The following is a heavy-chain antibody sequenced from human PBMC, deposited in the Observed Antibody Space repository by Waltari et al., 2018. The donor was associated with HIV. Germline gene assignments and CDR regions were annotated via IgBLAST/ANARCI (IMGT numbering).Heavy chain of an antibody. V-gene: IGHV3-9*01. J-gene: IGHJ5*02. CDR2: ISWSRKCQ. CDR3: ARDSRGFRGYEGNWFGP. Sequence: EVQLVESGGGLAQPGRSLRLSCTTSGFDFDDYPMHLIRQAPGKGLKGVAGISWSRKCQGYVDSVKGRFTISRDNAKNSLYLQINNLRTEDTALYYCARDSRGFRGYEGNWFGPWGQGTLVTVSS. D-gene: IGHD5-12*01. CDR1: GFDFDDYP.